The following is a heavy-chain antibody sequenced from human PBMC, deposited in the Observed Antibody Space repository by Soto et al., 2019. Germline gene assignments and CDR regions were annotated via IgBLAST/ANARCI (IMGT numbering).Heavy chain of an antibody. J-gene: IGHJ4*02. Sequence: GASVKVSCKASGYTFTSYGISWVRQAPGQGLEWMGWISAYNGNTNYAQKLQGRVTMTTDTSTSTAYMELRSLRSDDTAVYYCAREIPYYYDSSGYYYVAGFDYWGQGTLVTAPQ. V-gene: IGHV1-18*04. CDR3: AREIPYYYDSSGYYYVAGFDY. CDR2: ISAYNGNT. CDR1: GYTFTSYG. D-gene: IGHD3-22*01.